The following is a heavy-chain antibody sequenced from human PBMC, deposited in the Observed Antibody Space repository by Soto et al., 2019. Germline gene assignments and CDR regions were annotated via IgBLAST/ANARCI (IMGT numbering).Heavy chain of an antibody. J-gene: IGHJ6*02. D-gene: IGHD5-12*01. CDR2: IYYSGST. CDR1: GGSFSSYY. CDR3: ARVADQRGYDWGYYYYYGMDV. V-gene: IGHV4-34*11. Sequence: QVQLQQWGAGLLKPSETLSLTCAVYGGSFSSYYWSWIRQPPGKGLEWIGYIYYSGSTNYNPSLKSRVTISVDTSKNQFSLKLSSVTAADTAVYYCARVADQRGYDWGYYYYYGMDVWGQGTTVTVSS.